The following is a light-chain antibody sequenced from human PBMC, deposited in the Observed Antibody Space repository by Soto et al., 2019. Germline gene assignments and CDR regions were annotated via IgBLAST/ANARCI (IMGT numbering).Light chain of an antibody. CDR2: DAS. J-gene: IGKJ1*01. V-gene: IGKV1-5*01. Sequence: DIQMTQSPSTLSASVGDRVTITCRASQSISSSLAWYQQKPGKAPKLLIYDASTLQSGVPSRFSGSGYGTEFTLTISSLQPDDFATYYCQQYDIYSRTFGQGTKVEIK. CDR1: QSISSS. CDR3: QQYDIYSRT.